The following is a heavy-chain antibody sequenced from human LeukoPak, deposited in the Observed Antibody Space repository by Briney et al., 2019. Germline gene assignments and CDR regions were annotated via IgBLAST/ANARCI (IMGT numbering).Heavy chain of an antibody. CDR1: GGSISSSSYY. D-gene: IGHD3-22*01. Sequence: SETLSLTCTVSGGSISSSSYYWGWIHQPPGKGLEWIGSIYYSGSTYYNPSLKSRVTISVDTSKNQFSLKLSSVTAADTAVYYCARHNYVYDSSGYYPEYFDYWGQGTLVTVSS. V-gene: IGHV4-39*01. CDR3: ARHNYVYDSSGYYPEYFDY. J-gene: IGHJ4*02. CDR2: IYYSGST.